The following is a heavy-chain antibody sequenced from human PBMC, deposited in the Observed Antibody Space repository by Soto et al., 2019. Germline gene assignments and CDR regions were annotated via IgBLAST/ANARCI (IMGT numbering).Heavy chain of an antibody. CDR1: GFTFDDYA. J-gene: IGHJ3*02. D-gene: IGHD5-18*01. CDR3: AVYSYAPRGAFDI. V-gene: IGHV3-9*01. CDR2: ISWNSGSI. Sequence: GGSLRLSCAASGFTFDDYAMHWVRQAPGKGLEWVSGISWNSGSIGYADSVKGRFTISRDNAKNSLYLQMNSLRAEDTALYYCAVYSYAPRGAFDIWGQGTMVTVSS.